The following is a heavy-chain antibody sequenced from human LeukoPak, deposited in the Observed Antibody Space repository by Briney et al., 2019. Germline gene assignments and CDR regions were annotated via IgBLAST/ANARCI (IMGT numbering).Heavy chain of an antibody. J-gene: IGHJ6*03. Sequence: GGSLRLSCAASGFTFSNYAMSWVRQAPGKGLEWVSAISGSASSTYHADSVKGRFTISRDNSKNSLYLQMNSLRAEDTAVYYCARDSGYDSYYYYYMDVWGKGTTVTVSS. CDR3: ARDSGYDSYYYYYMDV. CDR2: ISGSASST. D-gene: IGHD5-12*01. CDR1: GFTFSNYA. V-gene: IGHV3-23*01.